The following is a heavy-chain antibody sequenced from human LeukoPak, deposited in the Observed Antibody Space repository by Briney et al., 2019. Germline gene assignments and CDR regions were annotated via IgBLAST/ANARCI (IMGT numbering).Heavy chain of an antibody. CDR1: GYTFTSYG. D-gene: IGHD3-16*02. J-gene: IGHJ6*02. V-gene: IGHV1-69*13. CDR3: ARPPIAYYYYGMDV. Sequence: GASVKVSCKASGYTFTSYGISWVRQAPGQGLEWMGGIIPIFGTANYAQKFQGRVTITADESTSTAYMELSSLRSEDTAVYYCARPPIAYYYYGMDVWGQGTTVTVSS. CDR2: IIPIFGTA.